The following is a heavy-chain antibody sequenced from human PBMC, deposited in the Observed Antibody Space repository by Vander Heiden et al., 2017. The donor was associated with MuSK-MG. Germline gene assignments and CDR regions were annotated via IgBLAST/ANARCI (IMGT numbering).Heavy chain of an antibody. Sequence: EVQLLESGGGLTQPGGSLRLSCAVAGFTFGSYSMSWVREAPGKGLEWVSAISPDGRRTFAADSVKGRFTISRDNSKNALYMQMNSLRAGDTALYYCAKEAGLVRGGDYWGQGTLVTVSS. J-gene: IGHJ4*02. V-gene: IGHV3-23*01. CDR2: ISPDGRRT. CDR1: GFTFGSYS. D-gene: IGHD3-10*01. CDR3: AKEAGLVRGGDY.